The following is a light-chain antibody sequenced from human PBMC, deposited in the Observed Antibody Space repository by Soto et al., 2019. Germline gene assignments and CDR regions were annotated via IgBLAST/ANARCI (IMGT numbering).Light chain of an antibody. J-gene: IGKJ4*01. CDR3: QQYNKWPLT. Sequence: EIVMTQSPATLSVSPGERVSLSCRASQSVSSNSAWYQQKPGQAPRLLIYGASTRATGIPARFSGSGSGTEFTLIISSLQSEDFAIYYCQQYNKWPLTFGGGTKVEIK. CDR2: GAS. CDR1: QSVSSN. V-gene: IGKV3-15*01.